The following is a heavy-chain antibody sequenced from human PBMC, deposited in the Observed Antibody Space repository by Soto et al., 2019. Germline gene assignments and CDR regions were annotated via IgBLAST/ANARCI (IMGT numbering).Heavy chain of an antibody. V-gene: IGHV3-23*01. J-gene: IGHJ4*02. D-gene: IGHD3-22*01. CDR3: AKDLQWLLPKAGYFDY. Sequence: GGSLRLSCAASGFTFSSYAMSWVRQAPGKGLEWVSAISGSGGSTYYADSVKGRFTISRDNSKNTLYLQMNSLRAEDTAVYYCAKDLQWLLPKAGYFDYWGQGTLVTVSS. CDR2: ISGSGGST. CDR1: GFTFSSYA.